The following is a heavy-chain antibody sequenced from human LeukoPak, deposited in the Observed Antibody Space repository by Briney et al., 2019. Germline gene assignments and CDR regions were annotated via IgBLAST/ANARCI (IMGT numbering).Heavy chain of an antibody. CDR1: GGSISSSSYY. D-gene: IGHD6-13*01. CDR3: ARLPRIAAAGSIDL. Sequence: PSETLSLTCTVSGGSISSSSYYWGWLRQPPGKALDWIGTIYYSGSTYYNPSLKSRVTISVDTSKNQFSLKLSSVTAADTAVYYCARLPRIAAAGSIDLWGRGTLVTVSS. CDR2: IYYSGST. V-gene: IGHV4-39*01. J-gene: IGHJ2*01.